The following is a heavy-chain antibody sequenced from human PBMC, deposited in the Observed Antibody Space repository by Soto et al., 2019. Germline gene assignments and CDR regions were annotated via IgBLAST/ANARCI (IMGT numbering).Heavy chain of an antibody. CDR2: INPSGGST. V-gene: IGHV1-46*01. CDR3: ARGYSYGNYYYYGMDV. Sequence: GASVKVSCKASGYTFTSYYMHWVRQAPGQGLEWMGIINPSGGSTSYAQKFQGRVTMTRDTSTSTVYMELSSLRSEDTAMYYCARGYSYGNYYYYGMDVWGQGTTVTVSS. J-gene: IGHJ6*02. CDR1: GYTFTSYY. D-gene: IGHD5-18*01.